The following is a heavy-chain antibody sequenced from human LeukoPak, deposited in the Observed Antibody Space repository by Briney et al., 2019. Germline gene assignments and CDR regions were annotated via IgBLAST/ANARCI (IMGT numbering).Heavy chain of an antibody. CDR1: GFTFSSYD. CDR2: ISRSGSTI. J-gene: IGHJ4*02. D-gene: IGHD3-9*01. Sequence: GGSLRLSCAASGFTFSSYDMYWVRQAPGKGLEWVSHISRSGSTIYYADSVKGRFNISRDNAQNSLYLQMNSLRAEDTAVYYCAKFYGILTTYFDYWGQGTLVTVSS. CDR3: AKFYGILTTYFDY. V-gene: IGHV3-48*03.